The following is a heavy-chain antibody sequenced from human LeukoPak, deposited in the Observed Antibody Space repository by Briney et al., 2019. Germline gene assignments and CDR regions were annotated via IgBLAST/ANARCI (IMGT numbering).Heavy chain of an antibody. CDR1: GFTFSTYS. J-gene: IGHJ5*02. CDR2: INHSGST. V-gene: IGHV4-34*01. Sequence: LRLSCAASGFTFSTYSMNWIRQPPGKGLEWIGEINHSGSTNYNPSLKSRVTISVDTSKNQFSLKLSSVTAADTAVYYCASGMVVVAATKGFDPWGQGTLVTVSS. D-gene: IGHD2-15*01. CDR3: ASGMVVVAATKGFDP.